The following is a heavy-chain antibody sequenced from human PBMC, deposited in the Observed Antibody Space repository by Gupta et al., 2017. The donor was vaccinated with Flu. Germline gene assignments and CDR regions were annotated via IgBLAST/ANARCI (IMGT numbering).Heavy chain of an antibody. D-gene: IGHD4-17*01. CDR2: ITPSGGYT. CDR1: TTYK. CDR3: TRGPPTTVASDFDP. J-gene: IGHJ5*02. Sequence: TTYKIHWGRQAPGKGLEWMGTITPSGGYTSYAQSFQARLTMTRDTSATTVYMELSSLRSEDTAVYYCTRGPPTTVASDFDPWGQGTLVTVSS. V-gene: IGHV1-46*03.